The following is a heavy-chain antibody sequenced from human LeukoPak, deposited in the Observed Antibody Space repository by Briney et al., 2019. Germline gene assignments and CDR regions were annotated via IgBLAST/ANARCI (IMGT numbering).Heavy chain of an antibody. CDR1: GFNFNLYG. V-gene: IGHV3-30*18. J-gene: IGHJ6*02. CDR3: AKDSASGPFYYFGMDV. CDR2: ISYDKSHK. D-gene: IGHD2-15*01. Sequence: PGGSLRLSSEASGFNFNLYGMHWVRQSPGRGLQWVAVISYDKSHKEYLDSVKGRFTISRDDSESTLFLEMNSLRPEDTGVYYCAKDSASGPFYYFGMDVWGQGTTVTVS.